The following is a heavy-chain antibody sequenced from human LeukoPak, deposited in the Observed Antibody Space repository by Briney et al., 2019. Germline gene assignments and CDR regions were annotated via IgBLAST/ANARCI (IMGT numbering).Heavy chain of an antibody. J-gene: IGHJ3*02. V-gene: IGHV1-2*02. Sequence: GASVKVSCKASGYPFTDYYMHWVQQAPGQGLEWMGWINPNSGGTNYAQKFQGRVTMTRDTSISTAYMELSRLRSDDTAVYYCARGGTVARDAIDIWGQGTMVTVSS. CDR1: GYPFTDYY. D-gene: IGHD4-23*01. CDR3: ARGGTVARDAIDI. CDR2: INPNSGGT.